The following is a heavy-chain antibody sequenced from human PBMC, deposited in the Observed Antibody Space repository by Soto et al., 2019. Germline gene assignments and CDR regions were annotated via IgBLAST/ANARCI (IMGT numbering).Heavy chain of an antibody. D-gene: IGHD2-15*01. Sequence: EVPLVESGGGLVKPGGSLRLSCAASGFTFSSYSMNWVRQAPGKGLEWVSSISSSSSYIYYADSVQGRFTISRDNAKNSLYLQMNSLRAEDTAVYYCARASCSGGSCYGLPVYWGQGTLVTVSS. CDR1: GFTFSSYS. CDR2: ISSSSSYI. CDR3: ARASCSGGSCYGLPVY. V-gene: IGHV3-21*01. J-gene: IGHJ4*02.